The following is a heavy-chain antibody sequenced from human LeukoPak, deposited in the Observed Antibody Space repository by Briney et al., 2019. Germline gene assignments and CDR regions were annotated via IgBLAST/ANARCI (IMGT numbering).Heavy chain of an antibody. J-gene: IGHJ6*02. CDR3: ARDNGAAYYGDYVGVDV. V-gene: IGHV3-48*04. D-gene: IGHD4-17*01. CDR2: ISSSSSTI. CDR1: GFTFSSYS. Sequence: GGSLRLSCAASGFTFSSYSMNWVRQAPGKGLEWVSYISSSSSTIYYADSVKGRFTISRDNAKNSLYLQMNSLRAEDTAVYYCARDNGAAYYGDYVGVDVWGQGTTVTVSS.